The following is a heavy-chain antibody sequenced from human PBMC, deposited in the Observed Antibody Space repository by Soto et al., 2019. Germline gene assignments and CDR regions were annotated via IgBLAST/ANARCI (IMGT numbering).Heavy chain of an antibody. J-gene: IGHJ3*02. V-gene: IGHV1-2*02. CDR3: ARYCSSVSRYDEI. D-gene: IGHD2-15*01. CDR2: INPNSGST. CDR1: GYTFTGYY. Sequence: GASVKVSCKASGYTFTGYYIHWVRQAPGQGLEWMGWINPNSGSTNYAQKFQGRVTMTKDTSISTTYIDLSRLRSDDTAVYYCARYCSSVSRYDEIWGQGTMVTVPS.